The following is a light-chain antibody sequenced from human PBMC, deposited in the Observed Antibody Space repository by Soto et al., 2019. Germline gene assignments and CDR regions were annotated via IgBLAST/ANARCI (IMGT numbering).Light chain of an antibody. Sequence: QSVLTQPASVSGSPGQSITISCTGTSSDVGDYNYVSWYLQHPGKAPKLIIYGVTNRPSGISNRFSGSKSGNTASLTISGLQAEDEADYYCSSYTRTNTLVFGGGTKLTVL. CDR2: GVT. CDR3: SSYTRTNTLV. V-gene: IGLV2-14*01. CDR1: SSDVGDYNY. J-gene: IGLJ2*01.